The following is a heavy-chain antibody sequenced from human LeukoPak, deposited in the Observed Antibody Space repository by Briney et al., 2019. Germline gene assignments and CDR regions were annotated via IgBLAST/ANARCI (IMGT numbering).Heavy chain of an antibody. D-gene: IGHD4-23*01. Sequence: KPSQTLSLTCTVSGGSISSGGYYWSWIRQHPGKGLEWIGYIYYSGSTYYNPSLKSRVTISVDTSKNQFSLKLCSVTAADTAVYYCARSDYGGNSGPRYGMDAWGQGTTVTVSS. CDR1: GGSISSGGYY. CDR3: ARSDYGGNSGPRYGMDA. CDR2: IYYSGST. V-gene: IGHV4-31*03. J-gene: IGHJ6*02.